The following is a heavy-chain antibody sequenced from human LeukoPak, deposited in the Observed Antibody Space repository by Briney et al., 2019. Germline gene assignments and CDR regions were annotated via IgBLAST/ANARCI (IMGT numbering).Heavy chain of an antibody. V-gene: IGHV3-48*04. CDR2: ISSSSSTI. CDR3: ARLPYALSSSLIGDAFDI. Sequence: GGSLRLSCAASGFTFSSYSMNWVRQAPGKGLEWVSYISSSSSTIYYADSVKGRFTISRDNAKNSLYLQMNSLRAEDTAVYYCARLPYALSSSLIGDAFDIWGQGTMVTVSS. CDR1: GFTFSSYS. D-gene: IGHD6-13*01. J-gene: IGHJ3*02.